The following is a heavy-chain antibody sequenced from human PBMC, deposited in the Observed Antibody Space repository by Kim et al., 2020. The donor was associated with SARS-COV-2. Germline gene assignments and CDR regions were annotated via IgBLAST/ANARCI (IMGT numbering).Heavy chain of an antibody. V-gene: IGHV3-23*01. CDR3: AKDATLGLVDY. CDR2: T. D-gene: IGHD1-26*01. Sequence: TYSADPVKGRFTISRDNSKNTLYLQMNSLRAEDTAVYYCAKDATLGLVDYWGQGTLVTVSS. J-gene: IGHJ4*02.